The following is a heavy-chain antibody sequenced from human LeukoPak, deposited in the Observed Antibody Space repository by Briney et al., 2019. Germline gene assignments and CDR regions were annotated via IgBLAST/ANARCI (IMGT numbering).Heavy chain of an antibody. Sequence: SETLSLTCTVFGGSITSSSYYWGWIRQPPGKGLEWIGSIYYSGSTYYNPSLKSRVTISVDTSKNQFSLKQSSVTAADTAVYYCARLTYFYDGSDYYYGRLFDYWGQGTLVTVSS. CDR1: GGSITSSSYY. V-gene: IGHV4-39*01. CDR2: IYYSGST. CDR3: ARLTYFYDGSDYYYGRLFDY. J-gene: IGHJ4*02. D-gene: IGHD3-22*01.